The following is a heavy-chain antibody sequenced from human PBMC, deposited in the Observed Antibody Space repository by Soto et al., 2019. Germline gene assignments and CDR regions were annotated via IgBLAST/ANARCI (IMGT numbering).Heavy chain of an antibody. CDR2: IYYSGST. D-gene: IGHD5-18*01. CDR1: GGSISSGGYY. J-gene: IGHJ4*02. V-gene: IGHV4-31*03. CDR3: ARGGGYGPIDDDY. Sequence: SETLSLTCTVSGGSISSGGYYWSWIRQHPGKGLEWIGYIYYSGSTYYNPSPKSRVTISVDTSKNQFSLKLSSVTAADTAVYYCARGGGYGPIDDDYWGQGTLVTVSS.